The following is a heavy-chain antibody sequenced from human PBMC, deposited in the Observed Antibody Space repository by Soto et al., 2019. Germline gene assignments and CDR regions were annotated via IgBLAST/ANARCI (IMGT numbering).Heavy chain of an antibody. V-gene: IGHV3-23*01. CDR2: ISCGGGST. J-gene: IGHJ6*02. CDR3: AKEVAAAGDYYYGMDV. Sequence: GGAHGRACGRSGLTVSSDAMRWVRQAPGKVLESVSAISCGGGSTYYAYSGKGRFTIFXGXXKXXXNXQXXXQXGADMAVYYCAKEVAAAGDYYYGMDVWGQGT. CDR1: GLTVSSDA. D-gene: IGHD6-13*01.